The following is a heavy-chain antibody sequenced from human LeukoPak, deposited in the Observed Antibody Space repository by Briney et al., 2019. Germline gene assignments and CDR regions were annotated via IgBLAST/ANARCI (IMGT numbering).Heavy chain of an antibody. CDR1: GFTFNAYS. CDR2: ISSSGDYI. D-gene: IGHD3-22*01. J-gene: IGHJ3*02. Sequence: GGSLRLSCAASGFTFNAYSMNWVRQAPGKGLEWVSSISSSGDYIYYADSLKGRFTISRDNAKNSLYLQMNTLRAEDTALYYCAREPQPDYDSPDAFDIWGQGTMVTVSS. CDR3: AREPQPDYDSPDAFDI. V-gene: IGHV3-21*01.